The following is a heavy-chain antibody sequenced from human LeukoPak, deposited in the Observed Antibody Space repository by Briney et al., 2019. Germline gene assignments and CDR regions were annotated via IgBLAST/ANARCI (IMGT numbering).Heavy chain of an antibody. Sequence: SETLSLTCTASGGSISSNDYYWGWIRQPPGKGLEWIGSIYYSGSTYFNPSLKSRVTISVDTSKNQFSLKLSSVTAADTAVYYCARGCWSSGWYAVFDYWGQGTLVTVSS. CDR2: IYYSGST. CDR1: GGSISSNDYY. D-gene: IGHD6-19*01. CDR3: ARGCWSSGWYAVFDY. J-gene: IGHJ4*02. V-gene: IGHV4-39*07.